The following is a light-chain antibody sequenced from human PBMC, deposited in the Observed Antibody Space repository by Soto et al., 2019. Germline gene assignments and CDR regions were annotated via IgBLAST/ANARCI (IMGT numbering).Light chain of an antibody. V-gene: IGKV1-39*01. CDR1: QSISSY. Sequence: DIQMTQSPSSLSASVGAGVTITCRASQSISSYLNWYQQKPGKAPKLMIYAASSLQSGVPSRFSGSGSGTDFTLTISSLQPEDVATYYCQQSYSTPITLGQGTRLEIK. J-gene: IGKJ5*01. CDR3: QQSYSTPIT. CDR2: AAS.